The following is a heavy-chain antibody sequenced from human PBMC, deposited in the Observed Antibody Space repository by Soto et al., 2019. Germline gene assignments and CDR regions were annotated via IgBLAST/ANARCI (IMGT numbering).Heavy chain of an antibody. CDR1: GCSIISSSYY. J-gene: IGHJ4*02. CDR2: INHSGST. D-gene: IGHD2-2*01. V-gene: IGHV4-39*07. CDR3: ARGGGCSSTSCYDYSHKYYFDY. Sequence: PSETLPLTCTFTGCSIISSSYYWGCIRKPPGKGLEWIGRINHSGSTNYNPSLKSRVTISVDTSKNQFSLKLSSVTAADTAVYYCARGGGCSSTSCYDYSHKYYFDYWGQGTLVTVSS.